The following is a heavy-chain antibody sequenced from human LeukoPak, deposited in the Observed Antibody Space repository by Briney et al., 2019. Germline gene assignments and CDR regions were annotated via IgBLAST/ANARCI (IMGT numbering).Heavy chain of an antibody. J-gene: IGHJ6*03. Sequence: GGSLRLSCAASGFTFSSYSMNWVRQAPGKGLEWVSSISSSSSYIYYADSVKGRFTISRDNAKSSLYLQMNSLRAEDTAVYYCARDSGFWSGYFHLYYYYYMDVWGKGTTVTVSS. CDR3: ARDSGFWSGYFHLYYYYYMDV. CDR1: GFTFSSYS. V-gene: IGHV3-21*01. D-gene: IGHD3-3*01. CDR2: ISSSSSYI.